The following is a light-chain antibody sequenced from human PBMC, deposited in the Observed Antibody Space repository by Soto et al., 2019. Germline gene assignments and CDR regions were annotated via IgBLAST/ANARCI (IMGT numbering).Light chain of an antibody. CDR3: QQYGG. CDR1: QSVSSSY. Sequence: EIVLTQSPGTLSLSPGERATLSCRASQSVSSSYLAWYQQKPGQAPRLLIYGASSRATGIPDRFSGSGSGTDFTLIISRLEPEDFAVYYCQQYGGLGGGTKVEIK. CDR2: GAS. V-gene: IGKV3-20*01. J-gene: IGKJ4*01.